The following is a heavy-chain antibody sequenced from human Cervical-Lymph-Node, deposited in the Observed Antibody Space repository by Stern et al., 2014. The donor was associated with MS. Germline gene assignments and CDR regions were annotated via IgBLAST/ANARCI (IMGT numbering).Heavy chain of an antibody. J-gene: IGHJ4*02. Sequence: QVQLVESGAEVKKPGASVKVSCKASGYIFTGYHIHWVRPAPGQGLEWVGRINPNTGGTNYAQKFQGRVTMTRDTSISTAYMELSSLRSDDTAVYYCATTITDQFDYWGQGTLVTVSS. CDR1: GYIFTGYH. D-gene: IGHD3-9*01. CDR2: INPNTGGT. V-gene: IGHV1-2*06. CDR3: ATTITDQFDY.